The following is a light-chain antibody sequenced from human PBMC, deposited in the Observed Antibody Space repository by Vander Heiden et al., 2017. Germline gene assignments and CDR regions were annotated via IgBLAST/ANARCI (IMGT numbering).Light chain of an antibody. CDR2: DAS. CDR3: QQRSNWHLT. V-gene: IGKV3D-11*01. J-gene: IGKJ4*01. Sequence: EIVSTQSPATLSLSPGERATLSCRASQGVSSYLAWYQQKPGQAPRLLIYDASNRATGIPARFSGSGPGTDFTLTISSLEPEDFAVYYCQQRSNWHLTFGGGTKVEIK. CDR1: QGVSSY.